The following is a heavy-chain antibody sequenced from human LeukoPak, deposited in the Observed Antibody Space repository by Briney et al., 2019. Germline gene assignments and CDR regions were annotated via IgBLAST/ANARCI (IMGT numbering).Heavy chain of an antibody. CDR2: INHSGST. D-gene: IGHD2-15*01. CDR1: GGSFSGYY. CDR3: ARVRYTYCSGGSCYHPRGYYFDY. Sequence: PSETLSLTCAVYGGSFSGYYWSWIRQPPGKGLEWIGEINHSGSTNYNPSLKSRVTISVDTSKNQFSLKLSSVTAADTAVYYCARVRYTYCSGGSCYHPRGYYFDYWGQGTLVTVSS. V-gene: IGHV4-34*01. J-gene: IGHJ4*02.